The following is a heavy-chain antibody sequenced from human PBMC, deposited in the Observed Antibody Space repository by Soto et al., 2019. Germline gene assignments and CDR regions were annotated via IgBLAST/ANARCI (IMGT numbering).Heavy chain of an antibody. CDR2: ISGISSYT. D-gene: IGHD1-1*01. V-gene: IGHV3-11*05. CDR1: GFTFRDYY. Sequence: QVQLVESGGGLVPPGGSLRLSCAASGFTFRDYYMTWIRQAPGRGLEWISFISGISSYTSYADSVKGRFTISIDNAKNSLYLQMNSLRVEDTALYYCARGANWNGGMYFDSWGQGTLVTVSS. J-gene: IGHJ4*02. CDR3: ARGANWNGGMYFDS.